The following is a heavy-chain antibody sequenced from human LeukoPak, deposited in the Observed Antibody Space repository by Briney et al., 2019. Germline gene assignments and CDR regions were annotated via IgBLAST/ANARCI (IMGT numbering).Heavy chain of an antibody. V-gene: IGHV3-7*01. CDR3: AREQGWSDSYYGMDV. CDR2: MKGDGRAR. CDR1: GFTFCNYW. J-gene: IGHJ6*02. Sequence: GGSLRLSCVASGFTFCNYWMSWVRQAPGKGLEWLANMKGDGRARYYVDSMKGRFTISRDNAKNSVYLQMNSLRAEATAVYYCAREQGWSDSYYGMDVWGQGTTVTVSS.